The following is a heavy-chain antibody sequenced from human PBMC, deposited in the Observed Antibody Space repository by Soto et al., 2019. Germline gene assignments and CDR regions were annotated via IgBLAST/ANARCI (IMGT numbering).Heavy chain of an antibody. J-gene: IGHJ6*02. CDR1: GFTFSNYA. V-gene: IGHV3-30-3*01. CDR2: KSYDGGTK. D-gene: IGHD4-4*01. Sequence: PGGSLRLSCAASGFTFSNYAVHWVRQAPGKGLEWVAVKSYDGGTKNYADSVKGRFTISRDNSKNTLYLQMNSLRAVDTAVYYFASKATVTTPLHRYGMDVWGQGTTVTVSS. CDR3: ASKATVTTPLHRYGMDV.